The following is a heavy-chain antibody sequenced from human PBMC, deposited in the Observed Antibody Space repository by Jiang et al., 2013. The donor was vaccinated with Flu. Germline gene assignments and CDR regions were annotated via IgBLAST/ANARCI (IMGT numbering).Heavy chain of an antibody. D-gene: IGHD3-22*01. J-gene: IGHJ5*02. CDR2: IHYSGST. V-gene: IGHV4-31*03. CDR3: AREEGYYYDGSGNNWFDP. Sequence: WPGLVKPSQTLSLTCTVSGDSISSGGYYWSWIRQHPGKGLEWIGYIHYSGSTSYNPSLKSRLTISVDTSKNQFSLRLSSVTAADTAVYYCAREEGYYYDGSGNNWFDPWGQGTLVTVSS. CDR1: GDSISSGGYY.